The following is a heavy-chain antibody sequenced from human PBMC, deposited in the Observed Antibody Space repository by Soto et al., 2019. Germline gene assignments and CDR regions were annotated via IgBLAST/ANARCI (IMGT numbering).Heavy chain of an antibody. CDR3: ASRPTTYYYDSSPRAFDI. CDR2: IIPIFGTA. CDR1: GGTFSSYA. D-gene: IGHD3-22*01. V-gene: IGHV1-69*13. Sequence: SVKVSCKASGGTFSSYAISWVRQAPGQGLEWMGGIIPIFGTANYAQKFQGRVTITADESTSTAYMELSSLRSEDTAVYYCASRPTTYYYDSSPRAFDIWGQGTMVTVSS. J-gene: IGHJ3*02.